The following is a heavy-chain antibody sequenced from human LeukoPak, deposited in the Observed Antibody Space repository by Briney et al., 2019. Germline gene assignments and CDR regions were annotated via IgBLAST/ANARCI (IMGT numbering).Heavy chain of an antibody. V-gene: IGHV3-64*01. J-gene: IGHJ4*02. CDR2: ISSNGGST. Sequence: GGSLILSCAASGFTFSTYAMHWVRQAPGKGLEYVSAISSNGGSTNYANSVKGRFTISRDNSNNTLYLQMGSLRAEDMAVYYCARTPTGRYSDYWGQGTLVTVSS. D-gene: IGHD2-21*01. CDR1: GFTFSTYA. CDR3: ARTPTGRYSDY.